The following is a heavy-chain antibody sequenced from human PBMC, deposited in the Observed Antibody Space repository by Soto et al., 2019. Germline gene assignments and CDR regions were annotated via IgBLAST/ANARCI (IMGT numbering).Heavy chain of an antibody. CDR1: GYTFTSYY. J-gene: IGHJ4*02. D-gene: IGHD1-7*01. CDR2: INPSGGRT. V-gene: IGHV1-46*01. Sequence: QVQLVQSGAEVKKPGASVKVSCKASGYTFTSYYMHWVRQAPGQGLKWMGIINPSGGRTTYAQKFQGRVTMTRDTSTSTVYMELSSLRSEDTAVYYCARVTGTSDFDYWGQGTLVSVSS. CDR3: ARVTGTSDFDY.